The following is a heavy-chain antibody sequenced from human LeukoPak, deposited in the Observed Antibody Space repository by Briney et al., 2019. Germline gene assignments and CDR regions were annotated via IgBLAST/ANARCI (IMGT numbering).Heavy chain of an antibody. Sequence: SGTLSLTCAVSGGSISSYYWSWIRQPPGKGLEWIGYMYYGGSSNYNASLKSRVTISVDMSKNQFSLKLSSVTAADTAIYYCARDVCFGGSCYSDYFDYWGQGILVTVSS. CDR3: ARDVCFGGSCYSDYFDY. CDR2: MYYGGSS. D-gene: IGHD2-15*01. CDR1: GGSISSYY. V-gene: IGHV4-59*01. J-gene: IGHJ4*02.